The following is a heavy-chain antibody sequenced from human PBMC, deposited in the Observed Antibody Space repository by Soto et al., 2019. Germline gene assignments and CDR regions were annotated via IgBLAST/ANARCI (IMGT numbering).Heavy chain of an antibody. J-gene: IGHJ4*02. CDR2: SYYRGGS. Sequence: QVQLQESGPGLVKASQTLSLTCTFSGASVSSAEHYWSWIRQPPGKGLEWIGYSYYRGGSYYNASLKRRAIISVDTSQNQFSLRLTSVTAADSAVYYCARLSGYDPAGAADKWGPGILVSVSS. CDR3: ARLSGYDPAGAADK. CDR1: GASVSSAEHY. D-gene: IGHD5-12*01. V-gene: IGHV4-30-4*01.